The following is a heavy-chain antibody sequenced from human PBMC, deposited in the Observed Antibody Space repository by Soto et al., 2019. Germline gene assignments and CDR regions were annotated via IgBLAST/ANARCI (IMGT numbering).Heavy chain of an antibody. V-gene: IGHV4-31*03. Sequence: PSETLSLTCTVSGGSISSGGYYWSWIRQHPGKGLEWIGYIYYSGSTYYNPSLKSRVTISVDTSKNQFSQKLSSVTAADTAVYYGARSSTSENYFDYWGQGTRVTVSS. CDR2: IYYSGST. CDR1: GGSISSGGYY. D-gene: IGHD2-2*01. CDR3: ARSSTSENYFDY. J-gene: IGHJ4*02.